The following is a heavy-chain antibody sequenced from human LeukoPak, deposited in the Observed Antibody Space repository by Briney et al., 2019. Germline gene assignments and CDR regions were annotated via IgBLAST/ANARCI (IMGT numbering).Heavy chain of an antibody. CDR2: ISSSSYI. D-gene: IGHD3-10*01. Sequence: GGSLRLSCAASGFTFSSYSMNWVRQAPGRGLEWVSSISSSSYIYYADSVKGRFTISRDNAKNSLYLQMNSLRAEDTAVYYCARLTRGITMVRGVIVGAFDIWGQGTMVTVSS. J-gene: IGHJ3*02. CDR1: GFTFSSYS. CDR3: ARLTRGITMVRGVIVGAFDI. V-gene: IGHV3-21*01.